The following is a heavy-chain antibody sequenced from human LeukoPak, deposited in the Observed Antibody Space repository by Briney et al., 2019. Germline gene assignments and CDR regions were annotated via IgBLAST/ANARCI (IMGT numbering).Heavy chain of an antibody. D-gene: IGHD2-15*01. Sequence: GASVKVSCKASGGTFSSYAISWVRQAPGQGLEWMGGIIPIFGTANYAQKFQGRVTITADESTSTAYMELSSLRSEDTAVYYCASTLGRYNWFDPWGQGTLVTVSS. CDR2: IIPIFGTA. CDR3: ASTLGRYNWFDP. J-gene: IGHJ5*02. V-gene: IGHV1-69*01. CDR1: GGTFSSYA.